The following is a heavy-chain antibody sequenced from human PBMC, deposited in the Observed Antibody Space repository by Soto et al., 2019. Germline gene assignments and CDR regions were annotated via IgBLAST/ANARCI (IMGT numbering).Heavy chain of an antibody. Sequence: EVQLVESGGGLVKPGGSLRLSCAASGFTFTRYSMNWVRQAPGKGLEWVSSISSTTNYIYYADSMKGRFTVSRDNAKHTVYLEMNSLSAEDTALYYCARDSEDLTSNFDYWGQGTLVTVYS. V-gene: IGHV3-21*01. CDR2: ISSTTNYI. CDR1: GFTFTRYS. CDR3: ARDSEDLTSNFDY. J-gene: IGHJ4*02.